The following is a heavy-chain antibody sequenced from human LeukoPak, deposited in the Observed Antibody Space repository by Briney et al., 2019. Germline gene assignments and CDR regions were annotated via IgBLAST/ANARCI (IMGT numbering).Heavy chain of an antibody. Sequence: GGSLRLSCAASGFTFSSYSMNWVRQAPGKGLEWVSSISSSSSYIYYADSVKGRFTISRDNAKNSLYLQMNSLRAEDTAVYYCARVGSSGWYYFDYWGKGTLVTVSS. D-gene: IGHD6-19*01. CDR2: ISSSSSYI. CDR1: GFTFSSYS. J-gene: IGHJ4*02. V-gene: IGHV3-21*01. CDR3: ARVGSSGWYYFDY.